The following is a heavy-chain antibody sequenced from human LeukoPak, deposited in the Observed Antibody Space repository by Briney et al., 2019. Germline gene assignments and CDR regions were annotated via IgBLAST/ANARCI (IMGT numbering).Heavy chain of an antibody. V-gene: IGHV4-30-4*01. CDR2: IYYSGST. CDR3: ARGTTVTPLPYFDY. CDR1: GGSISSGDYY. Sequence: SETLSLTCTVSGGSISSGDYYWSWIRQPPGKGLEWIGYIYYSGSTYYNPSLKSRDTISVDTSKNQFSLKLSSVTAADTAVYYCARGTTVTPLPYFDYWGQGTLVTVSS. D-gene: IGHD4-17*01. J-gene: IGHJ4*02.